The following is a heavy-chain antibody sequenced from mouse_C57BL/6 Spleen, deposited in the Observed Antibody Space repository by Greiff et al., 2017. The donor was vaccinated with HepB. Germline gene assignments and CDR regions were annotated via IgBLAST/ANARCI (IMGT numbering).Heavy chain of an antibody. CDR3: ARGGITTVVAKAMDY. CDR2: INPYNGDT. J-gene: IGHJ4*01. CDR1: GYSFTGYF. Sequence: EVQLQQSGPELVKPGDSVKISCKASGYSFTGYFMNWVMQSHGKSLEWIGRINPYNGDTFYNQKFKGKATLTVDKSSSTAHMELRSLTTEDSGVYYCARGGITTVVAKAMDYWGQGTSVTVSS. D-gene: IGHD1-1*01. V-gene: IGHV1-20*01.